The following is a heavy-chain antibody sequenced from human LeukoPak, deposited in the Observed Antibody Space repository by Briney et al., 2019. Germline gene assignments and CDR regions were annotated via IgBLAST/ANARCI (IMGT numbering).Heavy chain of an antibody. J-gene: IGHJ6*03. CDR3: ARDPNYYYYYMDV. V-gene: IGHV4-61*08. Sequence: SETLSLTCTVSGGSISSGGYYWSWIRQPPGKGLEWIGYVYHSGSTNYNPSLKSRVTISVDTSKNRFSLKLSSVTAADTAVYYCARDPNYYYYYMDVWGKGTTVTVSS. CDR1: GGSISSGGYY. CDR2: VYHSGST.